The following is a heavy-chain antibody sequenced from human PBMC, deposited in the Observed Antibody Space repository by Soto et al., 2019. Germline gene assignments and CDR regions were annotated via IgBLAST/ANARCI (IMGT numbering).Heavy chain of an antibody. V-gene: IGHV3-30*04. CDR2: ISRDGSHK. CDR3: ARSRNSAVADSFDF. Sequence: GSLRLSCAASGFSFRNYAIHWVRQAPGKGLEWVAVISRDGSHKYYLDSVKGRFTISRDNSKDTVNLLMNSLRDDDSAMYYCARSRNSAVADSFDFWGQGTLVTVSS. D-gene: IGHD1-26*01. CDR1: GFSFRNYA. J-gene: IGHJ4*02.